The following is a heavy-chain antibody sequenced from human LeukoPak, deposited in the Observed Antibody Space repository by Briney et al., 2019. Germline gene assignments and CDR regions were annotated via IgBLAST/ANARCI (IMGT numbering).Heavy chain of an antibody. D-gene: IGHD6-13*01. Sequence: SETLSLTCAVSGGSISSSNWWSWVRQPPGKGLEWIGEIYHSGSTNYNPSLKSRVTISVDTSKNQFSLKLSSVTAADTAVYYCARASSWYCMDVWGKGTTVTISS. CDR1: GGSISSSNW. J-gene: IGHJ6*03. V-gene: IGHV4-4*02. CDR3: ARASSWYCMDV. CDR2: IYHSGST.